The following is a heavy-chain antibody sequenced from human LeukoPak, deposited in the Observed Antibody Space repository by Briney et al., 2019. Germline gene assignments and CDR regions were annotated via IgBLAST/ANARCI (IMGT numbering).Heavy chain of an antibody. J-gene: IGHJ3*01. CDR2: IKRDGSER. D-gene: IGHD5/OR15-5a*01. CDR3: EGGVT. Sequence: GGSRRLSCTASGFTFSNYWMNWFRQAPGKGLEWVANIKRDGSERYYVDSVSGRFTISRHNAKNSLYLQMNNLRVEDTAVYYCEGGVTWGQGSMVTVSP. CDR1: GFTFSNYW. V-gene: IGHV3-7*01.